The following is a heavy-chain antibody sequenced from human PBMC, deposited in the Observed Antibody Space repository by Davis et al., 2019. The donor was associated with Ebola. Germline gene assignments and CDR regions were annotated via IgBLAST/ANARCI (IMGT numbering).Heavy chain of an antibody. CDR2: ISNSCSTI. CDR1: GFTFSRYE. CDR3: ARDSVATIGILGWPTPDF. D-gene: IGHD5-12*01. V-gene: IGHV3-48*03. J-gene: IGHJ4*02. Sequence: GESLKISCAASGFTFSRYEMNLVRQAPGKRLVWVSYISNSCSTIYYADSVTRRFTISRDNAKNSLYLQMNSLRAEDTAVYYWARDSVATIGILGWPTPDFWGQGTLVTVSS.